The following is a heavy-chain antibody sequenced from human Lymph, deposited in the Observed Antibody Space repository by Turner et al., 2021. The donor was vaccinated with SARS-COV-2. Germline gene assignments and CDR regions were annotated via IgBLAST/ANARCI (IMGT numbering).Heavy chain of an antibody. CDR1: GGTFSSYG. CDR3: ARGAQYSYDDY. Sequence: QFQHVQPRAEEKKPGSSVTVSCKASGGTFSSYGISWVRQAPGQGLEWMGGIIRILGIANYAQKFQGRVTITADKSTSTTYMELSSLRSEDTDVYYCARGAQYSYDDYWGQGTLVTVSS. D-gene: IGHD5-18*01. CDR2: IIRILGIA. J-gene: IGHJ4*02. V-gene: IGHV1-69*10.